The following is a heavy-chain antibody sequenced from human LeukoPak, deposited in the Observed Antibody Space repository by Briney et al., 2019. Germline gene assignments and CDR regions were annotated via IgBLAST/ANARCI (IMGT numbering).Heavy chain of an antibody. Sequence: PSETLSLTCTGSGGSISSYYWSWIRQPAGKGLEWIGRIYTSGSTNYNPSLKSRVTMSVDTSKNQFSLKPSSVTAADTAVYYCARDSYYGSFDYWGQGTLVTVSS. J-gene: IGHJ4*02. CDR1: GGSISSYY. CDR2: IYTSGST. V-gene: IGHV4-4*07. D-gene: IGHD3-10*01. CDR3: ARDSYYGSFDY.